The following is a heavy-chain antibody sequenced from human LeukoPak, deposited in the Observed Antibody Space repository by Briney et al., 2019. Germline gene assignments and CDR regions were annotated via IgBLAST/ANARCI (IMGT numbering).Heavy chain of an antibody. CDR1: GFTFSSYW. V-gene: IGHV3-7*01. CDR2: IKQDGSEK. D-gene: IGHD4-23*01. J-gene: IGHJ4*02. CDR3: ARESTTVDYFDY. Sequence: GGSLRLSCAASGFTFSSYWMSWVRQAPGKVLEWVANIKQDGSEKYYVDSVKGRFTISRDNAKNSMYLQMNSLRAEDTAVYYCARESTTVDYFDYWGQGTLVTVSS.